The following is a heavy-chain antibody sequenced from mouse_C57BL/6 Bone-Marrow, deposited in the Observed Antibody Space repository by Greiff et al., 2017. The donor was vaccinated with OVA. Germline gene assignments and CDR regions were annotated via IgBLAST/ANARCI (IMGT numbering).Heavy chain of an antibody. CDR1: GYTFTSYW. Sequence: VQLQQSGAELVKPGASVKMSCKASGYTFTSYWITWVKQRPGQGLEWIGDIYPGSGSTNYNEKFKSKATLTVDTSSSTAYMQISSLTSEDSAVYYCARDRKDAMDYWGQGTSVTVSS. V-gene: IGHV1-55*01. J-gene: IGHJ4*01. CDR3: ARDRKDAMDY. CDR2: IYPGSGST.